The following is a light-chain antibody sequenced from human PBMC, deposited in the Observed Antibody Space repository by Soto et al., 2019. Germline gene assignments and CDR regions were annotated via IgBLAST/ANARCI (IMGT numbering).Light chain of an antibody. CDR1: QSISRN. CDR3: QRFNRWPLS. V-gene: IGKV3-15*01. Sequence: EIVLTQSPATMAVSPGHRASLSCSASQSISRNLAWYQQKPGQSPRLLIYDTYIRATGITARFSGSGSGTEFTLTIASLQSEDFGVYYCQRFNRWPLSFGGGTQVEI. CDR2: DTY. J-gene: IGKJ4*01.